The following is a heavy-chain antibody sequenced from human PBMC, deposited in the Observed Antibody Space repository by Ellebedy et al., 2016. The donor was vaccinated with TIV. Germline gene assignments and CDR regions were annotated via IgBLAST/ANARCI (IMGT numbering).Heavy chain of an antibody. V-gene: IGHV1-46*01. J-gene: IGHJ3*02. Sequence: AASVKVSCKASGYTFTSYYMHWVRQAPGQGLEWMGIINPSGGSTSYAQKFQGRVTITADKSTSTAYMELSSLRSEDTAVYYCARAAPTRGDRSADAFDIWGQGTMVTVSS. CDR1: GYTFTSYY. CDR3: ARAAPTRGDRSADAFDI. CDR2: INPSGGST. D-gene: IGHD7-27*01.